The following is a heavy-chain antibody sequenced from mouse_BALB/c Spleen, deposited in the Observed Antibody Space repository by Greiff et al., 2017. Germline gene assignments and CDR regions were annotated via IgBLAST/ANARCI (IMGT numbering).Heavy chain of an antibody. V-gene: IGHV1S81*02. CDR1: GYTFTSYY. CDR3: TRGGDGGFAY. CDR2: INPSNGGT. J-gene: IGHJ3*01. Sequence: VQLQESGAELVNPGASVKLSCKASGYTFTSYYMYWVKQRPGQGLEWIGEINPSNGGTNFNEKFKSKATLTVDKSSSTAYMQLSSLTSEDSAVYYCTRGGDGGFAYWGQGTLVTVSA. D-gene: IGHD3-3*01.